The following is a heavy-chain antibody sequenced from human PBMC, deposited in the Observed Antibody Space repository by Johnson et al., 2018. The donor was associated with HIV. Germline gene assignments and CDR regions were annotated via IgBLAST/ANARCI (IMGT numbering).Heavy chain of an antibody. CDR2: ITWESFTI. CDR3: ARNWNFIDSFDI. CDR1: GFTFSNYG. J-gene: IGHJ3*02. D-gene: IGHD1-1*01. Sequence: VQLVESGGGVVQPGRSLRLSCAASGFTFSNYGMHWVRQVPGKGLEWVSGITWESFTIGYADSVKGRFTISRDNAKNSLYLEMNSLRDEDTALYYCARNWNFIDSFDIWGHGTMVTVSS. V-gene: IGHV3-9*01.